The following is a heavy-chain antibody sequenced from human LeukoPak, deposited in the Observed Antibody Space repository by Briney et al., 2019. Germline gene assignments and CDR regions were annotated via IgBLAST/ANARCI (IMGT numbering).Heavy chain of an antibody. CDR2: VSYDGNNK. CDR3: ARTTVVSPRAFDY. D-gene: IGHD4-23*01. Sequence: GGSLRLSCAASGFTFSSYAMHWVRQAPGKGLEWVAVVSYDGNNKYYADSVKGRFTISRDNSKNTLYLQMNSLRAEDTAVYYCARTTVVSPRAFDYWGQGTLVTVSS. CDR1: GFTFSSYA. J-gene: IGHJ4*02. V-gene: IGHV3-30-3*01.